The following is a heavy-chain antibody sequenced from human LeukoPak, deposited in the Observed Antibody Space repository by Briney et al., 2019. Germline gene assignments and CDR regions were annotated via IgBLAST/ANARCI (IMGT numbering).Heavy chain of an antibody. CDR1: GGSISSYY. CDR2: INHSGST. D-gene: IGHD2-15*01. J-gene: IGHJ6*02. CDR3: ARDKGVVVAAIPTGIYYYYYGMDV. V-gene: IGHV4-34*01. Sequence: PSETLSLTCTVSGGSISSYYWSWIRQPPGKGLEWIGEINHSGSTNYNPSLKSRVTISVDTSKNQFSLKLSSVTAADTAVYYCARDKGVVVAAIPTGIYYYYYGMDVWGQGTTVTVSS.